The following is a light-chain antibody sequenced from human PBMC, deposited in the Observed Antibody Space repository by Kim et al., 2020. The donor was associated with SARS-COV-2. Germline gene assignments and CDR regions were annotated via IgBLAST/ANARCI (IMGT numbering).Light chain of an antibody. V-gene: IGKV4-1*01. CDR2: WAS. CDR1: QSVLYSSHNKSY. J-gene: IGKJ2*01. Sequence: DIVMTQSPDSLAVSLGERATLNCRSSQSVLYSSHNKSYLAWYQQKPGQPPKLLIYWASVRESGVPDRFTGSGSGTDFTLTIGTLQAEDAAVYYCQQYYPTPPTFGQGTKLEI. CDR3: QQYYPTPPT.